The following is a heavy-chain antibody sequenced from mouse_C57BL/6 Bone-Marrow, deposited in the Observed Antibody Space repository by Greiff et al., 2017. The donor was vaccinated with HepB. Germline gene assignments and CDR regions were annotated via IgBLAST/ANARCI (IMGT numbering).Heavy chain of an antibody. D-gene: IGHD1-1*01. Sequence: DVMLVESGGGLVKPGGSLKLSCAASGFTFSDYGMHWVRQAPEKGLEWVAYISSGSSTIYYADTVKGRFTISRDNAKNTLFLQMTSLRSEDTAMYYCARFYGSSYEEAMDYWGRGTSVTVSS. V-gene: IGHV5-17*01. CDR1: GFTFSDYG. J-gene: IGHJ4*01. CDR3: ARFYGSSYEEAMDY. CDR2: ISSGSSTI.